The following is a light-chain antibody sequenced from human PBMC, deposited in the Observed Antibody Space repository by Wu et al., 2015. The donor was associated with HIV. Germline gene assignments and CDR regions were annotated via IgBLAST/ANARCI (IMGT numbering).Light chain of an antibody. Sequence: EIVLTQSPATLSLSPGERATLSCRASQSVSSYLAWYQQKPGQAPRLLIYDASNRATGIPARFSGSGSGTDFTLTISSLEPEDFAVYYCQQRREWLTFGGGTRV. CDR2: DAS. J-gene: IGKJ4*01. CDR3: QQRREWLT. V-gene: IGKV3-11*01. CDR1: QSVSSY.